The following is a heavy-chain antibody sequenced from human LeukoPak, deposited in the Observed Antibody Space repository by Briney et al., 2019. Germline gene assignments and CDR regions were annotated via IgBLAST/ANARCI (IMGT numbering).Heavy chain of an antibody. V-gene: IGHV3-23*01. Sequence: GGSLRLSCATSGFPFSDFSMSWVRQAPGKGLDWISTTNSGGTSTYYAESVKGRFTISRDNSKNTLYLQMSSLRVEDTAVYYCAKQSYARSLGEGGPGTLVSVSS. CDR3: AKQSYARSLGE. D-gene: IGHD2-8*01. CDR1: GFPFSDFS. CDR2: TNSGGTST. J-gene: IGHJ4*02.